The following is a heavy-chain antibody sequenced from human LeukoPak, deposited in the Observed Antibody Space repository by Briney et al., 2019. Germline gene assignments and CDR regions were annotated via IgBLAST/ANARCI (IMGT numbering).Heavy chain of an antibody. D-gene: IGHD1-14*01. J-gene: IGHJ4*02. CDR2: IWPDGSKK. Sequence: PGGSLRLSYAASVFTFRSYAMHWVSQAPGKGLEWVALIWPDGSKKYYADSVKGRFTISRDNSKSTLSLQMNSLRPEDTALYFCAKISSSAEPNFDYWGQGTLLTVSS. CDR1: VFTFRSYA. V-gene: IGHV3-30*02. CDR3: AKISSSAEPNFDY.